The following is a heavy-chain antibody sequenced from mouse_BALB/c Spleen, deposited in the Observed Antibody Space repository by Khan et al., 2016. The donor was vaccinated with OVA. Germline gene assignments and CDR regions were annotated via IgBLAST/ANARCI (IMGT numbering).Heavy chain of an antibody. CDR1: GYTFTSYW. J-gene: IGHJ4*01. CDR3: ARYGNYEGAMDY. V-gene: IGHV1-7*01. Sequence: QVQLQQSGAELAKPGASVKMSCKASGYTFTSYWMHWVKQRPGQGLEWIGYINPSTGYTEYNQKFKDKATLTADKSSSTAYMQLSSLTSEDSAVXCCARYGNYEGAMDYWGQGTSVTVSS. CDR2: INPSTGYT. D-gene: IGHD2-1*01.